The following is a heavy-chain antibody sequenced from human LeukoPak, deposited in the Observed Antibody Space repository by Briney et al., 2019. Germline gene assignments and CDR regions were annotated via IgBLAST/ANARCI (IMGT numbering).Heavy chain of an antibody. J-gene: IGHJ5*02. CDR2: ISAYNGNT. V-gene: IGHV1-18*01. CDR1: GYTFTSYG. CDR3: ARDPTYDILTGYLNWFDP. Sequence: ASVTVSCTASGYTFTSYGISWVRQAPGQGLEWMGWISAYNGNTNYAQKLQGRVTMTTDTSTSTAYMELRSLRSDDTAVYYCARDPTYDILTGYLNWFDPWGQGTLVTVSS. D-gene: IGHD3-9*01.